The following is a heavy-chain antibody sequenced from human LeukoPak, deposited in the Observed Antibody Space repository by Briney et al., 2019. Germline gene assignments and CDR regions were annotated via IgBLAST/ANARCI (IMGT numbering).Heavy chain of an antibody. CDR2: IIPIFGTA. CDR3: ARVLAGEKLFDS. J-gene: IGHJ4*02. Sequence: GASVKVSCKASGYTFTSYYMHWVRQAPGQGLEWMGGIIPIFGTANYAQKFQGRVTITADESTSTAYMELSRLRSDDTAVYFCARVLAGEKLFDSWGQGTLVTVSS. V-gene: IGHV1-69*13. D-gene: IGHD3-9*01. CDR1: GYTFTSYY.